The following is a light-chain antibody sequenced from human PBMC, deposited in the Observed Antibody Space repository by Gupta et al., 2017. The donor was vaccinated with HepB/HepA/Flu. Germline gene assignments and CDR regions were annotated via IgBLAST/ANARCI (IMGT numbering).Light chain of an antibody. V-gene: IGLV10-54*04. CDR1: SDNVGNQG. CDR2: SSN. J-gene: IGLJ1*01. CDR3: SEWDSSLRAHV. Sequence: QAGLTQPPSVSKDLRQTATLTCTGNSDNVGNQGAVWLQQHPGHPPKRLSYSSNNRPSGISERFSASRSGNKASPTITGLQPEDEADDFCSEWDSSLRAHVFGTGTKLTVL.